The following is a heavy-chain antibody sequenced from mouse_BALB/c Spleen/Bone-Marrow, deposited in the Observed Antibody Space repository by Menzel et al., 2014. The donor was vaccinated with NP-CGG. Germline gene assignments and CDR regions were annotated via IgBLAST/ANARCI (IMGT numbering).Heavy chain of an antibody. J-gene: IGHJ2*01. Sequence: VQLQQSGSVLVRPGVSVKLSCKASGYTFTSSWMHWAKQRPGQGLEWIGEIHPNSGNTNYNEKFKGKATLTVDTSSSTAYVDLNSLTSEDSAVYYCALGLPYFDYWGQDTTLTVSS. D-gene: IGHD4-1*01. CDR2: IHPNSGNT. V-gene: IGHV1S130*01. CDR3: ALGLPYFDY. CDR1: GYTFTSSW.